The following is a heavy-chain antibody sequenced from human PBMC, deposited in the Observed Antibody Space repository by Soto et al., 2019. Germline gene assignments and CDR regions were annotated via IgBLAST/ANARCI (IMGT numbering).Heavy chain of an antibody. Sequence: GESLKISCQVSGYTSTIYWIGWVRQMPGKGLEWMGIIYPSDSGTRYSPSFQGQVTISADQSINTAYLQWDSLKASDTAIYYCARPANTVADHFDLWGQGTPVTVSS. J-gene: IGHJ4*02. D-gene: IGHD4-17*01. V-gene: IGHV5-51*01. CDR1: GYTSTIYW. CDR2: IYPSDSGT. CDR3: ARPANTVADHFDL.